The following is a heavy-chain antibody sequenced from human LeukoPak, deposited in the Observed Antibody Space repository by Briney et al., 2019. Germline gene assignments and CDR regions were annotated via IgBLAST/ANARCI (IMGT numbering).Heavy chain of an antibody. V-gene: IGHV4-59*08. Sequence: SETLSLTCTVSGGSISSYYWSWIRQPPGKGLEWIGYIYYSGSTNYNPSLKSRVTISVDTSKNQFSLKLSSVTAADTAVYYCARPGDNWIYNWFDPWGQGTLVTVSS. D-gene: IGHD1-20*01. CDR1: GGSISSYY. J-gene: IGHJ5*02. CDR3: ARPGDNWIYNWFDP. CDR2: IYYSGST.